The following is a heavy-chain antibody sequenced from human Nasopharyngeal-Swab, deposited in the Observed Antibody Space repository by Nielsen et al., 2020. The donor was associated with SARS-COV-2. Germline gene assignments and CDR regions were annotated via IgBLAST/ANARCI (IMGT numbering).Heavy chain of an antibody. V-gene: IGHV3-30*03. J-gene: IGHJ5*02. CDR3: ARAADGYNSFDP. CDR1: GFIFSSFG. D-gene: IGHD5-24*01. Sequence: GESLKISCAASGFIFSSFGMHWVRQAPGKGLEWVAVISYDGSNKNYADSVKGRFTISRDNFKDTLYLQMDSLRPEDTAVYYCARAADGYNSFDPWGQGTLVTVSS. CDR2: ISYDGSNK.